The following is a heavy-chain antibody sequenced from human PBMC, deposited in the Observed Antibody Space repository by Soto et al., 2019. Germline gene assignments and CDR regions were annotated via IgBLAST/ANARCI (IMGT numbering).Heavy chain of an antibody. CDR2: IWYDGSNK. J-gene: IGHJ5*02. V-gene: IGHV3-33*01. CDR3: ARDALGSAGWFDT. CDR1: GFTFSSYG. D-gene: IGHD3-16*01. Sequence: GGSLRLSCAASGFTFSSYGMHWVRQAPGKGLEWVAVIWYDGSNKYYADSVKGRFTISRDNSKNTLYLQMNSLRAEDTAVYYCARDALGSAGWFDTWGQGTLVTVSS.